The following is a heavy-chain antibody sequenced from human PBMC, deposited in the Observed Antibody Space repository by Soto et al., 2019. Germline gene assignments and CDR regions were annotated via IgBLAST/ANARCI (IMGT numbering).Heavy chain of an antibody. CDR1: GFTFSSYG. CDR2: IPYDGSNK. J-gene: IGHJ4*02. Sequence: PGGALRLSCAASGFTFSSYGMHWVRQALGKGLEWVALIPYDGSNKYYADSVKGRFTISRDNSKNTLYLQMNSLKPEDTAVYYCAKVVWWHEFSRRYFFYFRGQGSLEIVSS. V-gene: IGHV3-30*18. CDR3: AKVVWWHEFSRRYFFYF. D-gene: IGHD3-16*01.